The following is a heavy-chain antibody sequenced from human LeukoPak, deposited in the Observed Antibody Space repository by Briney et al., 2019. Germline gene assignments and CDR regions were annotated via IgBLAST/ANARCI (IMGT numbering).Heavy chain of an antibody. Sequence: PSETLSLTCTVSGDSVSNGNYYWSWLRQPPGKALEWIGYIYYTGKTYYNPSLEGRVTILVDTPRNHFSVKLSSVTAADTAVYYCARSQNYYGSGDYWSQGTLATVSS. J-gene: IGHJ4*02. V-gene: IGHV4-61*03. CDR3: ARSQNYYGSGDY. D-gene: IGHD3-10*01. CDR2: IYYTGKT. CDR1: GDSVSNGNYY.